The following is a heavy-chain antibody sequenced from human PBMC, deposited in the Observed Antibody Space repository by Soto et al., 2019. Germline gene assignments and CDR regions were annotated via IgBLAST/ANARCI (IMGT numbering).Heavy chain of an antibody. CDR3: ARRAPYSRSYFFDY. J-gene: IGHJ4*02. CDR1: GFSLSTTGMC. CDR2: IDWDDDK. D-gene: IGHD6-13*01. Sequence: KSGPTLVNPTQTLTLTCTFSGFSLSTTGMCVGWIRQPPGKALEWLALIDWDDDKYYSTSLKTRLTISKATSKSQVVLTMANMDPVDTGTYYCARRAPYSRSYFFDYWGQETLVTVSS. V-gene: IGHV2-70*01.